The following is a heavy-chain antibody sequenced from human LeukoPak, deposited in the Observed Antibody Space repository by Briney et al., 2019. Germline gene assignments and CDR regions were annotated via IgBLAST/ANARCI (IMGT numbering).Heavy chain of an antibody. CDR2: IYYSGST. J-gene: IGHJ4*02. D-gene: IGHD6-6*01. V-gene: IGHV4-59*08. CDR1: GGSISSYY. CDR3: ARQISSSPGYYLDY. Sequence: PSETLSLTCTVSGGSISSYYWSWIRQPPGKGLEWIGYIYYSGSTNYNPSLKSRVTISVDTSKNQFSLKLSSVTAADTAVYYCARQISSSPGYYLDYWGQGTLVTVSS.